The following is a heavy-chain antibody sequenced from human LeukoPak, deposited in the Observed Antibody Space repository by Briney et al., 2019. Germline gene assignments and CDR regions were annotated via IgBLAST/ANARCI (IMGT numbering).Heavy chain of an antibody. CDR3: ARAAPRDYAGGSWFFDWFDP. D-gene: IGHD2-15*01. CDR1: GYTFTDYY. CDR2: INPSSGGT. J-gene: IGHJ5*02. V-gene: IGHV1-2*02. Sequence: ASVKVSCKASGYTFTDYYVHWVGQAPGQGLEWMGWINPSSGGTNSAQQFQGRVTMARDTSTSTAYMELSGLTSDDTAMYYCARAAPRDYAGGSWFFDWFDPWGQGTLVTVSS.